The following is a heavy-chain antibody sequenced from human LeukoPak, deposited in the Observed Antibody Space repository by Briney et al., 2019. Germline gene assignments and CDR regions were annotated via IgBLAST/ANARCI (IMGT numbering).Heavy chain of an antibody. J-gene: IGHJ4*02. Sequence: GGSLRLSCAASGFTFSSYAMSWVRQAPGKGLEWVSAISCSGGSTYYADSVKGRFTISRDNSKNTLYLQMNSLRAEDTAVYYCAKDPTNTMIVVVFFDYWGQGTLVTVSS. CDR3: AKDPTNTMIVVVFFDY. D-gene: IGHD3-22*01. V-gene: IGHV3-23*01. CDR1: GFTFSSYA. CDR2: ISCSGGST.